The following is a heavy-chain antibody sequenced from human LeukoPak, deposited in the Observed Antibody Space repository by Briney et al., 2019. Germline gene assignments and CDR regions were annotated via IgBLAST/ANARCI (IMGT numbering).Heavy chain of an antibody. CDR3: ARGSRFYGANGGVDY. J-gene: IGHJ4*02. Sequence: PSETLSLTCAVSGGSISRYYWSWIRQPPGKGLEWIGEINHSGSTNYNPSLKSRVTISVDTSKNQFSLKLSSVTAADTAVYYCARGSRFYGANGGVDYWGQGTLVTVSS. CDR2: INHSGST. CDR1: GGSISRYY. V-gene: IGHV4-34*01. D-gene: IGHD4-17*01.